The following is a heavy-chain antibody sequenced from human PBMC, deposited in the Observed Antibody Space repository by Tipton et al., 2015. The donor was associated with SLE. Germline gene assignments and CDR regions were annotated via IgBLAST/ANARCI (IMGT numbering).Heavy chain of an antibody. CDR3: ARVPLYYYYYMDV. CDR1: DVSTRSGSYY. CDR2: IYYSGST. V-gene: IGHV4-61*01. Sequence: TLSLTCIVSDVSTRSGSYYWSWIRQPPGKGLEWIGYIYYSGSTNYNPSLKSRITISVDTSKNQFSLKLSSVTAADTAVYYCARVPLYYYYYMDVWGKGTTVTVSS. J-gene: IGHJ6*03.